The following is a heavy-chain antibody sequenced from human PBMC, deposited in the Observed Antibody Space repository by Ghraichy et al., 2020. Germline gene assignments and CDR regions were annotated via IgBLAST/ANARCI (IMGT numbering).Heavy chain of an antibody. Sequence: LSLTCAASGFSFNNYAMHWVRQPPGKGLEWVALISSDGSSKYDADPVKGRFTISRDNSTNTIYLQMNSLRVEDTAIYYCARGLSRNSWSFGYWGQGILVTVSS. D-gene: IGHD2-2*01. J-gene: IGHJ4*02. CDR3: ARGLSRNSWSFGY. V-gene: IGHV3-30*04. CDR2: ISSDGSSK. CDR1: GFSFNNYA.